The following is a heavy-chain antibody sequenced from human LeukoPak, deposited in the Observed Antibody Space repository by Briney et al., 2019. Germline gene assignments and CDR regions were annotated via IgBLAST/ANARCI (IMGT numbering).Heavy chain of an antibody. Sequence: ASVKVSCKAFGYTFTSNYMHWVRRAPGQGPEWMGVISPSGGSTTYAQKFQGRVTLTRDMSTSTDYLELSSLRSEDTAVYYCARAGLATMTTRYFQYWGQGTLVTVSS. D-gene: IGHD4-17*01. CDR2: ISPSGGST. CDR1: GYTFTSNY. J-gene: IGHJ1*01. V-gene: IGHV1-46*01. CDR3: ARAGLATMTTRYFQY.